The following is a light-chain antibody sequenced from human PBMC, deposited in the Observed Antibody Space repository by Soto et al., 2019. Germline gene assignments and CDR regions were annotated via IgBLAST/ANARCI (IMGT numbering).Light chain of an antibody. CDR3: QQSDSNPLT. CDR2: AAS. J-gene: IGKJ3*01. CDR1: QSISSY. Sequence: DIQMTQSPSSPSASVGDRVTITCRASQSISSYLNWYQQKPGKAPKLLIFAASSLQSGVPSRFSGSGSGTDFTLTIRSLQPEDFATYYCQQSDSNPLTFGPGTKVEIK. V-gene: IGKV1-39*01.